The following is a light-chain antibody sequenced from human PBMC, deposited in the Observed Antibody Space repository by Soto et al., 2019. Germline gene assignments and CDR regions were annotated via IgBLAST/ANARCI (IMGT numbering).Light chain of an antibody. J-gene: IGKJ4*01. CDR1: QRISSN. CDR2: GAS. CDR3: QQYDKWPPLT. Sequence: EVVMTQSPATLSVSPGERATLSCRASQRISSNLAWYQQRPGQAPRLLIYGASTRATGIPARFSGSGSGTEFTLTISSLQPEDLAVYYCQQYDKWPPLTFGGGTQVQI. V-gene: IGKV3-15*01.